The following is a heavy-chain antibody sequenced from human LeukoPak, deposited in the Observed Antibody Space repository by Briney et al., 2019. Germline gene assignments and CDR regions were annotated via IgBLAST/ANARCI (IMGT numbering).Heavy chain of an antibody. CDR1: GYTFTDYY. J-gene: IGHJ4*02. D-gene: IGHD6-13*01. V-gene: IGHV1-69*13. Sequence: SVKVSCKASGYTFTDYYIHWVRQAPGQGLEWMGGIIPIFGTANYAQKFQGRVTITADESTSTAYMELSSLRSEDTAVYYCARAYSSSWPYFDYWGQGTLVTVSS. CDR2: IIPIFGTA. CDR3: ARAYSSSWPYFDY.